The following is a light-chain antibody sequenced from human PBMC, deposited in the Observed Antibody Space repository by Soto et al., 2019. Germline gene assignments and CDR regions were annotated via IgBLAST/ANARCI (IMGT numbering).Light chain of an antibody. CDR1: QSVSSNY. V-gene: IGKV3-20*01. CDR2: GAS. CDR3: QQYGSSPLT. J-gene: IGKJ4*01. Sequence: EIVLTQSPGTLSLSPGERATLSCRASQSVSSNYLAWYQQKPGQAPRHLIYGASSRATGIPDRFSGSGSGTDFTLTISRLEPEDFAVYYCQQYGSSPLTFGGGTKVEIK.